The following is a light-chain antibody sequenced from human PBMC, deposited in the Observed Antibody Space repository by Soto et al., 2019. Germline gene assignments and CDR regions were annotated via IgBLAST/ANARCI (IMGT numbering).Light chain of an antibody. Sequence: DIMLTQSPATLSLSPGERATLSCRASQSVSSYLAWYQQEPGQAPRLLIYDASNRATGIPARFSGSGSGTDFTLTISSLEPEDFAVYYCQQRSNWPPITFGQGTRLEIK. V-gene: IGKV3-11*01. CDR3: QQRSNWPPIT. CDR1: QSVSSY. J-gene: IGKJ5*01. CDR2: DAS.